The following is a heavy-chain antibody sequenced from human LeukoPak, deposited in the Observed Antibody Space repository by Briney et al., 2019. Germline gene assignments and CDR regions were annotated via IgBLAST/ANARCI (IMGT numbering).Heavy chain of an antibody. CDR2: IYYSGST. D-gene: IGHD3-3*01. CDR3: ARVASDFWRGSGIWFDP. CDR1: GGSISSGGYS. Sequence: SETLSLTCTVSGGSISSGGYSWSWIRQHPGKGLEWIGSIYYSGSTYYNPSLKGRVTISVDTSKNQFSLKLSSVTAADTAVYYCARVASDFWRGSGIWFDPWGQGTLVTVSS. V-gene: IGHV4-31*03. J-gene: IGHJ5*02.